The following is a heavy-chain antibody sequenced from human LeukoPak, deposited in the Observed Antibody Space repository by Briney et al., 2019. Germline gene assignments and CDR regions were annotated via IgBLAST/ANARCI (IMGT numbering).Heavy chain of an antibody. CDR3: AKGYGDYVGWFDP. V-gene: IGHV4-59*01. Sequence: PSETLSLTCTVSGGSISSYYWSWIRQPPGKGLEWIGYISYSGSPRYNPSLKSRVTMSVDTSKNQVSLKLSSVIAADTAVYYCAKGYGDYVGWFDPWGQGTLVTVSS. D-gene: IGHD4-17*01. CDR1: GGSISSYY. J-gene: IGHJ5*02. CDR2: ISYSGSP.